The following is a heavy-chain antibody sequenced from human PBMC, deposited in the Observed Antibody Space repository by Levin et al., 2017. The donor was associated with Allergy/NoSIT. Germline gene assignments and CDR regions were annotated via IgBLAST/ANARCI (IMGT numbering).Heavy chain of an antibody. J-gene: IGHJ3*02. V-gene: IGHV3-74*01. D-gene: IGHD5-24*01. Sequence: PGGSLRLSCAASGFTFSSYWMHWVRQAPGKGLVWVSRINSDGSSTSYADSVKGRFTISRDNAKNTLYLQMNSLRAEDTAVYYCARGPLVEMATIIGSAFDIWGQGTMVTVSS. CDR2: INSDGSST. CDR1: GFTFSSYW. CDR3: ARGPLVEMATIIGSAFDI.